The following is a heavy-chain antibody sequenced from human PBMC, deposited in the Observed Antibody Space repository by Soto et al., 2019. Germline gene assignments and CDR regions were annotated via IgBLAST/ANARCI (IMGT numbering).Heavy chain of an antibody. CDR2: INHLGIT. V-gene: IGHV4-34*10. CDR1: GGSLSDYF. J-gene: IGHJ4*02. CDR3: TRANWYSEY. Sequence: SETLSLTCVVSGGSLSDYFWSWIRQPPGMALEWIGEINHLGITNYNPSLKSRVTMSVDTSKNQFSLNLTSLTAADTAIYYCTRANWYSEYWGQGTLVTVSS. D-gene: IGHD7-27*01.